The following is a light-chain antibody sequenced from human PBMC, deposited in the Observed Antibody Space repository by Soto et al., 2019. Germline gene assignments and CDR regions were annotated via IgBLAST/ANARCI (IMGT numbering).Light chain of an antibody. CDR1: QSVSSN. CDR2: GAS. J-gene: IGKJ1*01. CDR3: QQYDIWPPT. V-gene: IGKV3-15*01. Sequence: EIVMTQSPAILSVSPGERATLSCRASQSVSSNLAWFQQKPGQTPRLLFNGASTRATGIPARFTCRGSGTEFILTISSLQSEDFAVYYCQQYDIWPPTFGQGTKVDIK.